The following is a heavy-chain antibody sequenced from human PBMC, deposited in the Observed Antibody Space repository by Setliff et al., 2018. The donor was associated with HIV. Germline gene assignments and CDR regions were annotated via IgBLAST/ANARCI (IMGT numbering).Heavy chain of an antibody. Sequence: PSETLSLTCDVSGGSISSDSYYWAWIRQPPGEGLEWIGTIYYSGSTHYNPSLKSRLTISVDMSKNQLSLKLSSVTAADTAVYYCLLWTGYYTYWFFDLWGRGALVTVS. J-gene: IGHJ2*01. CDR1: GGSISSDSYY. CDR3: LLWTGYYTYWFFDL. CDR2: IYYSGST. V-gene: IGHV4-39*07. D-gene: IGHD3-3*01.